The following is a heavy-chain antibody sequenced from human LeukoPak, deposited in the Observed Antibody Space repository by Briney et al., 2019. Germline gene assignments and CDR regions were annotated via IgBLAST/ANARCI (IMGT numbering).Heavy chain of an antibody. D-gene: IGHD4-17*01. CDR1: GFTFSTYG. Sequence: QPGGSLRLSCAASGFTFSTYGMSWVRQAPGKGLEWVSAISGSGDATYHADSVRGRFTISRDNTKNTLYLQMNSLRAEDAALYYCAKWSPTYDDYSYFFDYWGQGTLVTVSS. CDR2: ISGSGDAT. CDR3: AKWSPTYDDYSYFFDY. J-gene: IGHJ4*02. V-gene: IGHV3-23*01.